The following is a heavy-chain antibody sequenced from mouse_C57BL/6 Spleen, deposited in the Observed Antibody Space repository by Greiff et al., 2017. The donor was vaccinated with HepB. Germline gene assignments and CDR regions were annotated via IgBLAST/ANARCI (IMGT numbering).Heavy chain of an antibody. CDR2: INPGSGGT. D-gene: IGHD2-4*01. J-gene: IGHJ3*01. Sequence: VQLKESGAELVRPGTSVKVSCKASGYAFTNYLIEWVKQRPGQGLEWIGVINPGSGGTNYNEKFKGKATLTADKSSSTAYMQLSSLTSEDSAVYFCARSDYDDGSWFAYWGQGTLVTVSA. V-gene: IGHV1-54*01. CDR1: GYAFTNYL. CDR3: ARSDYDDGSWFAY.